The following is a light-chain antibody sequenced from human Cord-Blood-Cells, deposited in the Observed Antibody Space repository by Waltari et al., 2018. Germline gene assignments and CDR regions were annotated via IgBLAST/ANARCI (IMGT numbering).Light chain of an antibody. J-gene: IGKJ1*01. CDR2: AAS. CDR3: QQRSNWPKT. V-gene: IGKV3-11*01. Sequence: EIVLTQSPATLSLSPGERATLSCRASQSVSSYLACYQQKPGQAPRLLIYAASNRATGIPARFSGSGSGTDFTLTSSSLEPEYFAVYYCQQRSNWPKTFGQGTKVEIK. CDR1: QSVSSY.